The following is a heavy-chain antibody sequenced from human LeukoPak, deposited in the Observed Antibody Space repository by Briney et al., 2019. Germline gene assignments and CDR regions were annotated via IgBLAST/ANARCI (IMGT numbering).Heavy chain of an antibody. Sequence: ASVKVSCKASGYTFTGYYMHWVRQAPGQGLEWVGWINPNNGGTNYAQNFQGRVTMTRDTSISTAYMELSSLRSDDTAVYYRARDYCSGGNCLAYWGQGSLVTVSS. CDR1: GYTFTGYY. V-gene: IGHV1-2*02. CDR3: ARDYCSGGNCLAY. J-gene: IGHJ4*02. CDR2: INPNNGGT. D-gene: IGHD2-15*01.